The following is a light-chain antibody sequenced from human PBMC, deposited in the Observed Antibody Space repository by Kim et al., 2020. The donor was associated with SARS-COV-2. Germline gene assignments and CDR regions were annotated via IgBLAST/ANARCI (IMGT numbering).Light chain of an antibody. CDR2: CAS. Sequence: LSPGERPPLSCTARPSIHPHVVWTQHNPGQSPRLLIYCASSRATGIPDRFSGSGSGTDFTLTITGLEPEDFAVYYCHQYAGAPWTLGQGTKVDIK. CDR3: HQYAGAPWT. CDR1: PSIHPH. V-gene: IGKV3-20*01. J-gene: IGKJ1*01.